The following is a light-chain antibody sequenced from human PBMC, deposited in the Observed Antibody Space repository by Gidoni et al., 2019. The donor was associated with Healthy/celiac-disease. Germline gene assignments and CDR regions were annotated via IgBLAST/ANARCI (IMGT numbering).Light chain of an antibody. J-gene: IGLJ3*02. CDR3: QSADSSGTWV. Sequence: SYELTQPPSVSVSPGQTARITCTGDALPKQYAYGYQLKQVQATVLVIYNDSARPTGIPERFSGSSSGTTVTLTISGVQAEDEADYYWQSADSSGTWVFGGGTKLTVL. CDR1: ALPKQY. CDR2: NDS. V-gene: IGLV3-25*03.